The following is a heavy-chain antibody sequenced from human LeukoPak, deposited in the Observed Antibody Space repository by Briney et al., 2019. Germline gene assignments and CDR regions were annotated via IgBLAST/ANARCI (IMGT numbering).Heavy chain of an antibody. Sequence: GGSLRLSCTASGFTFSHYEMNWVRQAPGKGLEWASFITTSGSTTYYADSVKGRFTISRDNAKNSLYLQMNSLRAEDTAVYYCARVTGYWGSGNYFFDYWGQGTLVTVSS. V-gene: IGHV3-48*03. CDR2: ITTSGSTT. CDR3: ARVTGYWGSGNYFFDY. J-gene: IGHJ4*02. CDR1: GFTFSHYE. D-gene: IGHD3-10*01.